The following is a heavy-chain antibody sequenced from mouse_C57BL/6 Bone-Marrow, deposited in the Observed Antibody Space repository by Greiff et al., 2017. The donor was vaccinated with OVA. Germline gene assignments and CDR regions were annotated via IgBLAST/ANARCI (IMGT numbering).Heavy chain of an antibody. CDR1: GFTFSNYW. Sequence: EVMLVESGGGLVQPGGSMKLSCVASGFTFSNYWMNWVRQSPEKGLEWVAQIRLKSDNYATHYAESVKGRFTISRDDSKSSVYLQMNNLRAEDTGIYYCTDTIYYGNRYWGQGTTLTVSS. CDR2: IRLKSDNYAT. D-gene: IGHD2-1*01. V-gene: IGHV6-3*01. J-gene: IGHJ2*01. CDR3: TDTIYYGNRY.